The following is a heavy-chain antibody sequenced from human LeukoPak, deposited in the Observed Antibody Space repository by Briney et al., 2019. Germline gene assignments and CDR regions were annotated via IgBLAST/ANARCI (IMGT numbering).Heavy chain of an antibody. CDR3: ARDLYYYDSSGPTRYPSGFDY. J-gene: IGHJ4*02. V-gene: IGHV3-48*01. CDR2: TSSSSSTI. CDR1: GFTSSSYS. D-gene: IGHD3-22*01. Sequence: PGGSLRLSCAASGFTSSSYSMNWVRQAPGKGLEWVSYTSSSSSTIYYADSVKGRFTISRDNAKNSLYLQMNSLRAEDTAVYYCARDLYYYDSSGPTRYPSGFDYWGQGTLVTVSS.